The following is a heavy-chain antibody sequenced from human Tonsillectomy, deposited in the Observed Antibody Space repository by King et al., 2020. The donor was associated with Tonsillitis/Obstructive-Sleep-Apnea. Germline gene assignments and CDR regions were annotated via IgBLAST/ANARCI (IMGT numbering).Heavy chain of an antibody. J-gene: IGHJ4*02. CDR2: ISAYNGNT. CDR3: ARDSMSHYYDSSGYYTFEY. V-gene: IGHV1-18*01. D-gene: IGHD3-22*01. Sequence: QLVQSGAEVKKPGASVKVSCKASGYTFTNYGISWVRQAPGQGLEWMGWISAYNGNTNYAQKLQGRVTMTTDTSTSTAYMEVRSLRYDDTDVYYCARDSMSHYYDSSGYYTFEYWGQGTLVTVSS. CDR1: GYTFTNYG.